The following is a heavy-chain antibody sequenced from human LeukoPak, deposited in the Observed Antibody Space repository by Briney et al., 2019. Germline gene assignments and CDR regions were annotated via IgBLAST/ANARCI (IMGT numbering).Heavy chain of an antibody. CDR1: SGSIGSSSNY. D-gene: IGHD2-8*01. Sequence: PSETLSLTCTVSSGSIGSSSNYWGWIRQAPGKGLEWIGNIYYSGSTFYNPSLKSRVTISVDTSKNQFSLKLRSVTAADTAIYYCARASFNVVFGNWFDPWGQGTLVTVSS. CDR3: ARASFNVVFGNWFDP. CDR2: IYYSGST. J-gene: IGHJ5*02. V-gene: IGHV4-39*01.